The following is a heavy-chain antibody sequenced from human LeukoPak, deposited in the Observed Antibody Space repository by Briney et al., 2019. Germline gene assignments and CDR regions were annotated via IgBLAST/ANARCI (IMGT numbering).Heavy chain of an antibody. CDR3: ARHVVIAAADRSNWFDP. CDR1: GGSISSSSYY. Sequence: SETLSLTCTVSGGSISSSSYYWGWIRQPPGKGLEWIGSIYYSGSTYYNPSLKSRVTISVDTSKNQFSLKLSSVTAADTAVYYCARHVVIAAADRSNWFDPWGQGTLVTVPS. V-gene: IGHV4-39*01. D-gene: IGHD6-13*01. CDR2: IYYSGST. J-gene: IGHJ5*02.